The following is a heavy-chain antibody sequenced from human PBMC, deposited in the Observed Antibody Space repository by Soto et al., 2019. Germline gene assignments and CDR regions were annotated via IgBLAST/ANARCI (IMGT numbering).Heavy chain of an antibody. V-gene: IGHV5-51*01. D-gene: IGHD3-10*01. CDR1: GYSFTIYW. CDR2: IYPGDSDT. J-gene: IGHJ6*02. Sequence: PGESLKISCKGSGYSFTIYWIGWVRQMPGKDLKWMGIIYPGDSDTRYSPSFQGQVPISADKSISTAYLQWSSLKASDTAMYYCASGRGSGSYRPYYYYYYGMDVWGQGTTVTVSS. CDR3: ASGRGSGSYRPYYYYYYGMDV.